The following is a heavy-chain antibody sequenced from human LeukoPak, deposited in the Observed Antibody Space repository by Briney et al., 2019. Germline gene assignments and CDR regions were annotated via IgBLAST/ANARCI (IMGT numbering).Heavy chain of an antibody. CDR1: GGSISSYY. Sequence: SETLSLTCTVSGGSISSYYWSWIRQPPGKGLEWIGYIYYSGSTNYNPSLKSRVTISVDTSKNQFSLKLSSVTAADTAVYYCARVNCSSTSCYYYYYYYMDVGGKGTTVTVSS. CDR3: ARVNCSSTSCYYYYYYYMDV. J-gene: IGHJ6*03. CDR2: IYYSGST. D-gene: IGHD2-2*01. V-gene: IGHV4-59*01.